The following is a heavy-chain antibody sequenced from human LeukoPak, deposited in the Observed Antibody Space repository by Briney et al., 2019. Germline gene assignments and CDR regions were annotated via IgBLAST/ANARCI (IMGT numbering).Heavy chain of an antibody. V-gene: IGHV3-7*01. CDR2: IKQDGSEK. CDR1: GFTFTTYW. CDR3: ARSMWPNWFDP. Sequence: GSLRLSCAASGFTFTTYWMAWVRQFPGKGLEWVANIKQDGSEKYYVDSVKGRFTISRDNAKNSLYLQMNSLRAEDTAVYYCARSMWPNWFDPWGQGTLVTVSS. J-gene: IGHJ5*02. D-gene: IGHD2-21*01.